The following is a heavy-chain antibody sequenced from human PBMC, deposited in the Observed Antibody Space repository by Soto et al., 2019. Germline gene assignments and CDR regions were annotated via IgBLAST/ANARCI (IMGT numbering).Heavy chain of an antibody. CDR2: IYSATST. J-gene: IGHJ4*02. CDR1: GFTGSSNY. CDR3: ARGMSNGWSAPLDN. Sequence: EVQLVESGGGLVQPGGSLRLSCAVSGFTGSSNYMTWVRQAPGKGLEWVSVIYSATSTDYADSVKGRFTISRDNSKNTLYLQMNSLRADDTAVYYCARGMSNGWSAPLDNGGQGTLVTVSS. D-gene: IGHD6-19*01. V-gene: IGHV3-66*01.